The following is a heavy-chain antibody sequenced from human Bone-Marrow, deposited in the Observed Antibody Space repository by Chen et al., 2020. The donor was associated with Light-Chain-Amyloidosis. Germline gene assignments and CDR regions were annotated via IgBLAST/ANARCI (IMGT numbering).Heavy chain of an antibody. CDR1: GYTFTSYA. D-gene: IGHD6-19*01. CDR3: AVVRPPAQWLDTGGYYMDV. J-gene: IGHJ6*03. V-gene: IGHV7-4-1*02. CDR2: INTNTGNP. Sequence: QVQLVQSGSELKKPGASVNVSCKASGYTFTSYAINWVRQAPGQGLEWMGWINTNTGNPTYAQGFTGRFVFSLDTSVSTAYLQISSLKAEDTAVYYCAVVRPPAQWLDTGGYYMDVWGKGTTVTVSS.